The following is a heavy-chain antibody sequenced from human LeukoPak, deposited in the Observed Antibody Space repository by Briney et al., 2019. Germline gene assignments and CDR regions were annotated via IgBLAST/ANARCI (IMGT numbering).Heavy chain of an antibody. J-gene: IGHJ4*02. Sequence: GGSLRLSCAASEFTFSDYYMSWIRQVPGKGLEWVSYISGSSRTMYYANSVKGRFTISRDNAKILLYLQMNSLSAEDTAVYYCASGGGNWGEGYFDYWGQGTLVTVSS. CDR3: ASGGGNWGEGYFDY. CDR2: ISGSSRTM. D-gene: IGHD7-27*01. V-gene: IGHV3-11*01. CDR1: EFTFSDYY.